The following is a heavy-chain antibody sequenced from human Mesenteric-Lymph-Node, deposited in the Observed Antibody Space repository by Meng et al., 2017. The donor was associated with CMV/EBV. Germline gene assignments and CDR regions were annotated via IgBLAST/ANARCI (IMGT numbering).Heavy chain of an antibody. CDR1: GFTFSSYW. D-gene: IGHD2-2*02. CDR3: ALGSTSCYRADCYGLDV. J-gene: IGHJ6*02. Sequence: GESLKISCAASGFTFSSYWMHWVRQAPGKGLVWVSRINSDGSSTSYADSVKGRFTISRDNAKNTLYLQMNSLRAEDTAVYYCALGSTSCYRADCYGLDVWGQGTTVTVS. CDR2: INSDGSST. V-gene: IGHV3-74*01.